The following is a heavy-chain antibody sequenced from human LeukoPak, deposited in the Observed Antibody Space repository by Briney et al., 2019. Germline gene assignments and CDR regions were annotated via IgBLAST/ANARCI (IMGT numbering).Heavy chain of an antibody. J-gene: IGHJ4*02. V-gene: IGHV1-2*06. CDR2: INPNSGGT. D-gene: IGHD6-13*01. CDR3: ARVPLRALGIAVDY. Sequence: AASVKVSCRASGYTFTDYHTHWVRQAPGQGLEWMGRINPNSGGTNYAQKFQGRVTMTRDTSISTTYMELRSLRSDDTAVYYCARVPLRALGIAVDYWGQGTLVTVSS. CDR1: GYTFTDYH.